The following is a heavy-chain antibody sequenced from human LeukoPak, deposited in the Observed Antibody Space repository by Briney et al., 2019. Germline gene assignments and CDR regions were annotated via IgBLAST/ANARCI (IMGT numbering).Heavy chain of an antibody. D-gene: IGHD3-3*01. CDR3: ASDFWGAYRVDYFDY. Sequence: PGGSLRLSCLASGFTFSNYWMSWVRRPPGKGLEWVANINQDGSETYYVDSVRGRFTISRDNAKKSLYLQMNGLRAEDTAVYYCASDFWGAYRVDYFDYWGEGTLVTVSS. CDR2: INQDGSET. J-gene: IGHJ4*02. V-gene: IGHV3-7*01. CDR1: GFTFSNYW.